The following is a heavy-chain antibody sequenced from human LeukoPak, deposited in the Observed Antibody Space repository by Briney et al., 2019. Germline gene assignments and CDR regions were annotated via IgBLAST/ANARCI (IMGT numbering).Heavy chain of an antibody. J-gene: IGHJ4*02. CDR3: ARGIQYSTDLYY. CDR2: ISYDGSNK. CDR1: GFTFSSYA. Sequence: GRSLRLSCAASGFTFSSYAMHWVRQAPGKGLEWVAVISYDGSNKYYADSVKGRFTISRDNSKNTLYLQMNSLRAEDTAVYYCARGIQYSTDLYYWGQGTLVTVSS. V-gene: IGHV3-30-3*01. D-gene: IGHD2-15*01.